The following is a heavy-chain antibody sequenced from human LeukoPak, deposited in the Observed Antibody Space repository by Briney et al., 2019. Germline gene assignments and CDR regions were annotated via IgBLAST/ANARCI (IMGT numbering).Heavy chain of an antibody. CDR1: GFTFNIYA. V-gene: IGHV3-49*04. CDR3: AREGREYDPRESYRGYSGLDV. D-gene: IGHD2-15*01. J-gene: IGHJ6*02. CDR2: IRTNAYGGSP. Sequence: GGSLRLSCTASGFTFNIYAVNRVRQAPGKGLEWLSFIRTNAYGGSPASTAAVGGRFIISRDDSKNVAYLQINSLKTEDTGLYFCAREGREYDPRESYRGYSGLDVWGQGTTVTVSS.